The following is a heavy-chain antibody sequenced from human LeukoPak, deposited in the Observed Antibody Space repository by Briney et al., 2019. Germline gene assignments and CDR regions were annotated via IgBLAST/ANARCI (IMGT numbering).Heavy chain of an antibody. CDR3: ARDGAYGGNPVDY. J-gene: IGHJ4*02. V-gene: IGHV4-61*02. Sequence: PSETLSLTCTVSGGSISSGSYYWSWIRQPAGKGLEWTGRIYTSGSTNYNPSLKSRVTISVDTSKNQFSLKLSSVTAADTAVYYCARDGAYGGNPVDYWGQGTLVTVSS. D-gene: IGHD4-23*01. CDR2: IYTSGST. CDR1: GGSISSGSYY.